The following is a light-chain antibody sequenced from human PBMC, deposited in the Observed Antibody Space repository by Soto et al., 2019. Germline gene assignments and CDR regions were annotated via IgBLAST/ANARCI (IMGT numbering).Light chain of an antibody. CDR3: CSYASTNTWL. V-gene: IGLV2-23*01. Sequence: QSALAQPASVSGSPGQSITISCTGTSSDVGGYNLVSWYQNHPGKAPKLMIYEDSRRPSGVSNRFSGSKSGNTASLTISGLQAEDEDDYYCCSYASTNTWLFGGGTKVTVL. CDR1: SSDVGGYNL. J-gene: IGLJ3*02. CDR2: EDS.